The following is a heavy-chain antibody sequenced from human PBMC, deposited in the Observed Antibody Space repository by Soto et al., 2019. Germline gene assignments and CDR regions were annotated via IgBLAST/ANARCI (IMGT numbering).Heavy chain of an antibody. CDR2: ITWDGINI. J-gene: IGHJ4*02. D-gene: IGHD2-15*01. CDR3: AKDGIAWH. Sequence: GGSMRLSCTASGFTFGDYTMHWVRQAPGKGLEWVSLITWDGINIEYADSVRGRSTISRDNSKNSLYLQMNGLRHEDTAFYYCAKDGIAWHWGQGTLVTVSS. V-gene: IGHV3-43*01. CDR1: GFTFGDYT.